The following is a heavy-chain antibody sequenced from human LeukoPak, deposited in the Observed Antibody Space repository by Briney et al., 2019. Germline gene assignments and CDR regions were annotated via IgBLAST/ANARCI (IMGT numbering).Heavy chain of an antibody. CDR1: GFTFSSYA. D-gene: IGHD4-17*01. Sequence: GGSLRLSCAASGFTFSSYAMSWVRQAPGKGLEWVSAISGSGGSTYYADSVKGQFTISRDNSKNTLYLQMNSLRAEDTAVYYCAKNYGDYDRRMDYWGQGTLVTVSS. J-gene: IGHJ4*02. CDR2: ISGSGGST. V-gene: IGHV3-23*01. CDR3: AKNYGDYDRRMDY.